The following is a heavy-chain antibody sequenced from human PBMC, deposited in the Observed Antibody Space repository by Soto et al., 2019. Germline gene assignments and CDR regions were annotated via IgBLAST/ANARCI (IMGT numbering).Heavy chain of an antibody. CDR1: GFTFSSYA. CDR3: ARDRDKPPLYYYYGMDV. V-gene: IGHV3-30-3*01. Sequence: GGSLRLSCAASGFTFSSYAMHWVRQAPGKGLEWVAVISYDGSNKYYADSVKGRFTISRDNSKNTLYLQMNSLRAEDTAVYYCARDRDKPPLYYYYGMDVWGQGTTVTV. J-gene: IGHJ6*02. CDR2: ISYDGSNK.